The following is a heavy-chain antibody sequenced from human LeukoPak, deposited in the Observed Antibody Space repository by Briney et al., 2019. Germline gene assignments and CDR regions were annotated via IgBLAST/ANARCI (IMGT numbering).Heavy chain of an antibody. J-gene: IGHJ4*02. CDR3: ARGIESYGDYGY. Sequence: PSQTLSLTCTVSGGSISSGSYYWSWIRQPPGKGLEWIAYMYNSGSTNYNPSLKSRVTISIDTSKNQFSLKLSSLTAADTAIYYCARGIESYGDYGYWGQGILVTVSS. CDR2: MYNSGST. V-gene: IGHV4-61*01. D-gene: IGHD4-17*01. CDR1: GGSISSGSYY.